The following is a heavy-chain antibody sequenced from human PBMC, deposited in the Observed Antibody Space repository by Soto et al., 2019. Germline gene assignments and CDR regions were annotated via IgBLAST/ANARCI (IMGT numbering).Heavy chain of an antibody. V-gene: IGHV4-59*01. D-gene: IGHD3-10*01. J-gene: IGHJ4*02. CDR2: VYYSGST. CDR1: GGSISSYY. Sequence: QVQLQESGPGLVKPSETLSLTCTVSGGSISSYYWSWIRQPPGKGLEWIGYVYYSGSTSYSPSLKCRVTLSVDTSKNQFSLKLTSVTAADTAVYYWARDLHYSPGSFFEHWGQGTLVNVSS. CDR3: ARDLHYSPGSFFEH.